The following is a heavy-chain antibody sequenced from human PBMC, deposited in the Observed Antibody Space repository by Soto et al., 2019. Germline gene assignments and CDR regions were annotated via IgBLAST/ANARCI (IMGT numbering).Heavy chain of an antibody. CDR3: AREISGSWYRSRSYYYYGMDV. Sequence: GGSLRLSCAASGFTFSSYAMHWVRQAPGKGLEWVAVISYDGSNKYYADSVKGRFTISRDNSKNTLYLQMNSLRAEDTAVYYCAREISGSWYRSRSYYYYGMDVWGQGTTVTVSS. CDR1: GFTFSSYA. J-gene: IGHJ6*02. D-gene: IGHD6-13*01. V-gene: IGHV3-30-3*01. CDR2: ISYDGSNK.